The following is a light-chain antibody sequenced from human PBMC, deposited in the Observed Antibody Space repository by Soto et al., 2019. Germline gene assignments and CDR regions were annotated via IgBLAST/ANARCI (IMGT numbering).Light chain of an antibody. V-gene: IGKV1-39*01. Sequence: DILMTQSPSSLSASAGDRVTITCRASQNVRTSLNWYQQKAGKAPKLLIYAASTLQLGVPSRFXGTGSGTEFTLTISSLQPDDVATYYCQQSTTAPPFTFGLGTKVE. J-gene: IGKJ2*01. CDR3: QQSTTAPPFT. CDR2: AAS. CDR1: QNVRTS.